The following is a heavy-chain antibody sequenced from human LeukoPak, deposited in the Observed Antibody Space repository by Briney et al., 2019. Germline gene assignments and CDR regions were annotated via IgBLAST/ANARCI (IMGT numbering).Heavy chain of an antibody. V-gene: IGHV1-2*02. D-gene: IGHD6-13*01. Sequence: ASVKVSCKASGYTFTGYYMHWVRQAPGQGLEWMGWINPNSGGTNYAQKFQGRVTMTRDTSISTAYMELSRLRSDDTAVYYCARGRISGSSSWLHYYYGMDVWGQGTTVTVSS. CDR3: ARGRISGSSSWLHYYYGMDV. J-gene: IGHJ6*02. CDR1: GYTFTGYY. CDR2: INPNSGGT.